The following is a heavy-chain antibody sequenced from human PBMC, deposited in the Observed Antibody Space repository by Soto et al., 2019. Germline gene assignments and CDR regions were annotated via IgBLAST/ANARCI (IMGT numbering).Heavy chain of an antibody. V-gene: IGHV1-46*01. J-gene: IGHJ6*02. D-gene: IGHD1-26*01. CDR2: INPNGGST. CDR3: AADGVGATEGYYYYYGMDV. Sequence: ASVKVFCKASGYTLTNFYIHWVRQAPGQGLEWMGIINPNGGSTNYAHNFQGRVTITRDMSTSTAYIELSSLRSEDTAVYYCAADGVGATEGYYYYYGMDVWGQGTTVTVSS. CDR1: GYTLTNFY.